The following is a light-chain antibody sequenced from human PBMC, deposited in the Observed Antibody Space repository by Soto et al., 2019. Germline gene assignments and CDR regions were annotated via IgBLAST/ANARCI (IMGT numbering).Light chain of an antibody. CDR2: EVT. Sequence: QSVLTQPASVSGSLGQSITISCIGASSDIGSYDFVSWYQQHPGKAPKLLIYEVTNRPSGISNRFSGSKSGFTASLTISGLQALDESDYYCSSYTTSSTWVFGGGTQLTVL. V-gene: IGLV2-14*01. CDR1: SSDIGSYDF. CDR3: SSYTTSSTWV. J-gene: IGLJ3*02.